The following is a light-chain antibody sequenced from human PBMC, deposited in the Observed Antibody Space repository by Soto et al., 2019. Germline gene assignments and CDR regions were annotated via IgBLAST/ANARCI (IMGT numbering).Light chain of an antibody. CDR3: QSYDSSLSNSGWV. CDR1: SSNIGGNY. J-gene: IGLJ3*02. CDR2: ANN. Sequence: QSVLTQPPSASGTPGQRVTISCSGSSSNIGGNYVYWYQQLPGTAPKLLIYANNNRPSGVPGRFSGSKSGTSASLAITGLQAEDEAEYYCQSYDSSLSNSGWVFGGGTKLTVL. V-gene: IGLV1-40*01.